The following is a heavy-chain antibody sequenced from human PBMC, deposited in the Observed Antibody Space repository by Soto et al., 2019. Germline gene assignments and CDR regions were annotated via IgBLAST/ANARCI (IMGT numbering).Heavy chain of an antibody. J-gene: IGHJ4*02. CDR1: GYTFTSYY. CDR2: INPSGGST. D-gene: IGHD5-18*01. CDR3: ARDDGVDTATVTGLFDY. Sequence: ASVKVSCKASGYTFTSYYMHSVRQAPGQGLEWMGIINPSGGSTSYAQKFQGRVTMTRDTSTSTVYMELSSLRSEDTAVYYCARDDGVDTATVTGLFDYWGQGTLVTVSS. V-gene: IGHV1-46*01.